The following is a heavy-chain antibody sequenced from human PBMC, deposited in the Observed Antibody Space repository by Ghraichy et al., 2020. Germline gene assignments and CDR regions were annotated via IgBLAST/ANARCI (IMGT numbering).Heavy chain of an antibody. CDR1: GFTFSKYG. Sequence: GGSLRLSYTVSGFTFSKYGMNWVRQAPGEGLEWVSGISDSGDTTYYADSVKGRFSTSRDNSKNTLYVQMSSLRVEDTAVYYCAKGYSGYSSASDYWGQGTLVTVSS. CDR3: AKGYSGYSSASDY. D-gene: IGHD6-6*01. J-gene: IGHJ4*02. V-gene: IGHV3-23*01. CDR2: ISDSGDTT.